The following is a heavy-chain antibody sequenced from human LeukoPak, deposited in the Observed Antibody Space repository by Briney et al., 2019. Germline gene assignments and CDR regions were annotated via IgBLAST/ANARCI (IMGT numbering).Heavy chain of an antibody. CDR2: INSDGSDT. J-gene: IGHJ4*02. V-gene: IGHV3-74*01. CDR3: VGGYDPHY. CDR1: GFTFSNFW. Sequence: GGSLRLSCAASGFTFSNFWMHWVRQAPGKGLVWVSRINSDGSDTSYADSVKGRLTISRDNAENTLYLQMNSLRAEDTAIYYCVGGYDPHYWGQGTLVTVSS. D-gene: IGHD2-8*02.